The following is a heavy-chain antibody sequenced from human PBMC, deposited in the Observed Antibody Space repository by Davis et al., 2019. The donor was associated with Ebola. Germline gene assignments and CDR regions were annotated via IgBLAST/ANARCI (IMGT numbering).Heavy chain of an antibody. CDR2: IIPILCIA. J-gene: IGHJ6*02. CDR3: ARGTAKSIVATITHYYYGMDV. Sequence: AASVKVSCQASGYTFTSYGISWVRQAPGQGLEWMGRIIPILCIANYAHKFQGRVTITADESTSTAYMELSSLRSEDTAVYYCARGTAKSIVATITHYYYGMDVWGQGTTVTVSS. CDR1: GYTFTSYG. V-gene: IGHV1-69*04. D-gene: IGHD5-12*01.